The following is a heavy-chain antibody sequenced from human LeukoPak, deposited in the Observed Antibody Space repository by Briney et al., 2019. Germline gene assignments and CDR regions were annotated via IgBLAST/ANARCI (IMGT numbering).Heavy chain of an antibody. CDR3: ARGGAARPDF. V-gene: IGHV3-23*01. J-gene: IGHJ4*02. CDR2: IRPSGDNT. Sequence: PGGSLRLSCAASGFTFSSYDMTWVRQAPGRGLEWVSSIRPSGDNTYYGDSVKGRFTISRDNAENSLYLQMNSLRVEDTAVYYCARGGAARPDFWGQGTLVTVSS. D-gene: IGHD6-6*01. CDR1: GFTFSSYD.